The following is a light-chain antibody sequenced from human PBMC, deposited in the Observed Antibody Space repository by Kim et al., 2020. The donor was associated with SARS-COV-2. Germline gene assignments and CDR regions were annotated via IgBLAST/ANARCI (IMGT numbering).Light chain of an antibody. Sequence: SPGEGATLSCRASQSIISPYLAWFQQKPGQAPRLLMYGASYRATDIPDRFSGSASGTVFTLTISRLEPEDSAVYYCHYYGTSFLTFGGGTKVDIK. J-gene: IGKJ4*01. V-gene: IGKV3-20*01. CDR2: GAS. CDR3: HYYGTSFLT. CDR1: QSIISPY.